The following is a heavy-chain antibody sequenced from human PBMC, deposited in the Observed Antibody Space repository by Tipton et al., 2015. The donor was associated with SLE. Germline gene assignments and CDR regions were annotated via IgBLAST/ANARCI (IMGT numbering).Heavy chain of an antibody. Sequence: TLSLTCTVSGGSISSGSCYWSWIRQPAGKGLEWIGHVHYSVSTNYNPSLRSRITISLDTSKNQFSLKLSSVTAADTAVYYCARKKGAIAAFDYWGQGTLVTVAS. V-gene: IGHV4-61*09. D-gene: IGHD1-26*01. CDR1: GGSISSGSCY. CDR2: VHYSVST. J-gene: IGHJ4*02. CDR3: ARKKGAIAAFDY.